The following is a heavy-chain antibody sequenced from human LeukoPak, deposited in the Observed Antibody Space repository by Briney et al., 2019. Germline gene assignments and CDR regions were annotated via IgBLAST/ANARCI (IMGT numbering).Heavy chain of an antibody. V-gene: IGHV1-46*01. CDR3: TREATGYSWFDP. CDR1: GYTFTSYY. Sequence: GASVKVSCKASGYTFTSYYMHWVRQAPGQGLEWMGIINPSGGSTSYAQKFQGRVTMTTDTSTNTAYMELRSLRSDDTAVYYCTREATGYSWFDPWGQGTLVTVSS. CDR2: INPSGGST. D-gene: IGHD3-9*01. J-gene: IGHJ5*02.